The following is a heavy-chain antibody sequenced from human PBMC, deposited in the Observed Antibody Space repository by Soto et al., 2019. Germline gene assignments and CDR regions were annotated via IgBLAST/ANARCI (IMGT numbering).Heavy chain of an antibody. J-gene: IGHJ4*02. V-gene: IGHV4-61*01. D-gene: IGHD4-4*01. Sequence: ETLSLTCTVSGRSVSRDSNFWSWIRQPPGKGLEWIGYNYYRGPSRYNPSLESRVTISIDSSKNQVSLTLTSVTAADTAVYYCARGYSHYAHWGRGTLVTVSS. CDR3: ARGYSHYAH. CDR1: GRSVSRDSNF. CDR2: NYYRGPS.